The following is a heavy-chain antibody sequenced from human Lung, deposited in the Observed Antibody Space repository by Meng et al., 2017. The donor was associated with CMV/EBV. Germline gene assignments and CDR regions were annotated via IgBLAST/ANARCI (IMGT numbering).Heavy chain of an antibody. D-gene: IGHD3-3*01. CDR1: GGLFSNYA. Sequence: SXXVSXKASGGLFSNYAVSWVRQAPGQGLEWMGGIIPMLEITNYAQKFQGRVTITAVKSTGTAFMELSSLRSDDTAVYYCARGGFWLGHYSWFDPWGQGXLVTVSS. CDR3: ARGGFWLGHYSWFDP. CDR2: IIPMLEIT. V-gene: IGHV1-69*10. J-gene: IGHJ5*02.